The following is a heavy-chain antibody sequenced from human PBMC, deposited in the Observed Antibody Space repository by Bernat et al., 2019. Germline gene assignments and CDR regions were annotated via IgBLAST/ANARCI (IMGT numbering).Heavy chain of an antibody. D-gene: IGHD5-12*01. J-gene: IGHJ5*02. CDR1: GFTFSSYG. CDR3: AKDLERWLRTFNFFDP. V-gene: IGHV3-30*18. Sequence: QVQLVESGGGVVQPGRSLRLSCAAPGFTFSSYGMHWVRQAPGQGLEWVAVISYVGSNKYYADSVKGRFTISRDNSKNTLYLQMNSLRAEDTSVYYCAKDLERWLRTFNFFDPWGQGTLVTVSS. CDR2: ISYVGSNK.